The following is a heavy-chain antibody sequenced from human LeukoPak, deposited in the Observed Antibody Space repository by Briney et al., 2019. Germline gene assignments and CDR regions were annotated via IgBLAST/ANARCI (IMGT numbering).Heavy chain of an antibody. V-gene: IGHV3-7*02. J-gene: IGHJ2*01. CDR2: IKQDGSEK. Sequence: GGSLRLSCAASGFTFTSYWMTWVCQAPGKGLEWVANIKQDGSEKHSVDSVKGRFTISRDNSKNTLYLQMNSLRAEDTAVYYCAKQDWYFDLWGRGTLVTVSS. CDR1: GFTFTSYW. CDR3: AKQDWYFDL.